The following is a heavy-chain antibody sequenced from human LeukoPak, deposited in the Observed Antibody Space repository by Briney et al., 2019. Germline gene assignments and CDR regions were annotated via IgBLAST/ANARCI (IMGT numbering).Heavy chain of an antibody. Sequence: ASVKVSCKASGYTFTSYDINWVRQATGQGLEWMGWRNPNSGNTGYAQKFQGRVTITRNTSISTAYMELSSLRSEDTAVYYCARGTPGYCSSTSCYPYYYYYMDVWGKGTTVTVSS. CDR1: GYTFTSYD. CDR2: RNPNSGNT. V-gene: IGHV1-8*03. J-gene: IGHJ6*03. CDR3: ARGTPGYCSSTSCYPYYYYYMDV. D-gene: IGHD2-2*01.